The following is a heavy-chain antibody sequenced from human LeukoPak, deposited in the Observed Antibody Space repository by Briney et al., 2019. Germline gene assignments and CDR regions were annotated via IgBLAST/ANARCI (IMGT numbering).Heavy chain of an antibody. CDR2: ISGSGGST. CDR1: GFTFSSYA. V-gene: IGHV3-23*01. Sequence: GGSLRLSCAASGFTFSSYAMSWVRQAPGKGLEWVSIISGSGGSTYYADSVKGRFTIPRDNSKNTLYLQMNSLRAEDTAVYYCAKDRYYYGSGSYGSFDYWGQGTLVTVSS. CDR3: AKDRYYYGSGSYGSFDY. J-gene: IGHJ4*02. D-gene: IGHD3-10*01.